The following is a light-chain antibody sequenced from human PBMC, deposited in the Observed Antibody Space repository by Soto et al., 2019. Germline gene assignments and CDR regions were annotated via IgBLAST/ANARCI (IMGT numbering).Light chain of an antibody. CDR3: QQSHGIPYT. V-gene: IGKV1-39*01. CDR2: AAS. Sequence: DIQMTQSPSSLSASVGDRVTITCRASQTISTYLNWYQQKPGKAPKLLIYAASTLQSGVPSRFTGSGSGTDFTITISSLQREDVATSYCQQSHGIPYTLGQGTKLEIK. CDR1: QTISTY. J-gene: IGKJ2*01.